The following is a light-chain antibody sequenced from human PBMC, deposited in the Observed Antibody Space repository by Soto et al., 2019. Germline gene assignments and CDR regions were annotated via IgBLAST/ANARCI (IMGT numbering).Light chain of an antibody. CDR1: HRVSSY. J-gene: IGKJ4*02. CDR2: DAS. V-gene: IGKV3-11*01. CDR3: QHNSYWPLT. Sequence: PQSPSTLSGPVGDRVNLSYRARHRVSSYLAWYQQKHVQAPRLLIFDASNRSTGIPARFSGSGSGTAFILTISSLEAEDFAVYCCQHNSYWPLTFGEGTKVDIK.